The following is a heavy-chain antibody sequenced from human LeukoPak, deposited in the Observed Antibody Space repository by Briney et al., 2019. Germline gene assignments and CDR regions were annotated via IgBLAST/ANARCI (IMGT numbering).Heavy chain of an antibody. Sequence: PSETLSLTCAVYGGSFSGYSWNWIRQPPGKGLEWIGEINHSGSTNYNPSLKSRVTISVDTSKNQFSLKLSSVTAADTAVYYCARGLRHLFKWGLPNSAFDYWGQGTLVTVSS. J-gene: IGHJ4*02. CDR1: GGSFSGYS. V-gene: IGHV4-34*01. CDR2: INHSGST. CDR3: ARGLRHLFKWGLPNSAFDY. D-gene: IGHD1-26*01.